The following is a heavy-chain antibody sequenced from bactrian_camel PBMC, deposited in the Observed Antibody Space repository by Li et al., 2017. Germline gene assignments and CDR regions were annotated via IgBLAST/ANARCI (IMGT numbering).Heavy chain of an antibody. CDR1: GNTTSHNC. Sequence: HVQLVESGGGSVQAGGSLRLSCVASGNTTSHNCMGWFRQVPGKEHEGVASICSIAVYADSVKGRFTISQNTAKNTLYLQMDDLKPEDTAMYSCGATWVPYDGRCRSQGNKTEQMHFWGQGTQVTVS. CDR2: ICSIA. J-gene: IGHJ4*01. V-gene: IGHV3S53*01. D-gene: IGHD1*01. CDR3: GATWVPYDGRCRSQGNKTEQMHF.